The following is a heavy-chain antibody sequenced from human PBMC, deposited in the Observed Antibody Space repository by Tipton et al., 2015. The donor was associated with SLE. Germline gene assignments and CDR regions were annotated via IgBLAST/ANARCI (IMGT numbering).Heavy chain of an antibody. Sequence: GSLRLSCAASGFTFTTYGMHWVRQTPGKGLEWVSAIYNGGGTDYADSVKGRFTISGDSSKDTLYLQMNSLRVEDTAVYYCARGRYGSYWGQGTLVTVSS. D-gene: IGHD1-1*01. CDR3: ARGRYGSY. J-gene: IGHJ4*02. CDR1: GFTFTTYG. V-gene: IGHV3-NL1*01. CDR2: IYNGGGT.